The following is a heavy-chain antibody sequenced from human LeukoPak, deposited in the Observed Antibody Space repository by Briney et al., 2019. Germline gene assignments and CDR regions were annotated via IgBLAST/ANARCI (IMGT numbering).Heavy chain of an antibody. CDR3: ARDHYYDILTGPRDYYYYGMDV. V-gene: IGHV1-69*04. Sequence: ASVKLSCKASGGTFSSYAISWVRQAPGQGLEWMGRIIPILGIASYAQKFQGRVTTTADKSTSTAYMELSSLRSEDTAVYYCARDHYYDILTGPRDYYYYGMDVWGQGTTVTVSS. CDR2: IIPILGIA. J-gene: IGHJ6*02. D-gene: IGHD3-9*01. CDR1: GGTFSSYA.